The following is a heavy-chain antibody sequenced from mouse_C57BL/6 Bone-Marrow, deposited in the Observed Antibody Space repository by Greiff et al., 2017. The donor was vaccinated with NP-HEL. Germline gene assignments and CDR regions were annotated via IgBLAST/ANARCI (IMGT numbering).Heavy chain of an antibody. CDR1: GYTFTEYT. CDR3: VRHGHYYGRGDWYFEV. V-gene: IGHV1-62-2*01. Sequence: QVQLQQSGAELVKPGASVKLSCKASGYTFTEYTIPWVKQRSGQGLEWIGWFYPGSGSIKYNEKFKDKATLTADKSSSTVYMELSRLTSEDSAVYCCVRHGHYYGRGDWYFEVWGTGTTVTVSS. D-gene: IGHD1-1*01. CDR2: FYPGSGSI. J-gene: IGHJ1*03.